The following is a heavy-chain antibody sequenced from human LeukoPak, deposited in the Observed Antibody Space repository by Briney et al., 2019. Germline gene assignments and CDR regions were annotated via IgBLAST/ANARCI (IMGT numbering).Heavy chain of an antibody. J-gene: IGHJ6*02. Sequence: ASVKVSRKASRYTFTGYYIHWVRQAPGQGPEWMGWINPNSGGTNFAQRFQGRVTMTRDTSITTAYMELNSLKSDDTAVYYCARQEGMAAVNGDYYYGMDVWGQGTTVTVSS. CDR2: INPNSGGT. CDR3: ARQEGMAAVNGDYYYGMDV. D-gene: IGHD5-24*01. V-gene: IGHV1-2*02. CDR1: RYTFTGYY.